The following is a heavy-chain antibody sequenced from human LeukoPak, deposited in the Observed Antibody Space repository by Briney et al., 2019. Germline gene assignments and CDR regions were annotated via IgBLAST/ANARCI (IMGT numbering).Heavy chain of an antibody. D-gene: IGHD6-6*01. CDR3: ARVYEYSIYNWFDP. CDR2: IYYSGST. V-gene: IGHV4-30-4*08. Sequence: SQTLSLTCIVSGGSISSGNYFWSWIRQSPGTGLEWIGYIYYSGSTYCNPSLESRVTISIDTSKNQFSLRLSSVTAADTAVYYCARVYEYSIYNWFDPWGQGTLVTVSP. J-gene: IGHJ5*02. CDR1: GGSISSGNYF.